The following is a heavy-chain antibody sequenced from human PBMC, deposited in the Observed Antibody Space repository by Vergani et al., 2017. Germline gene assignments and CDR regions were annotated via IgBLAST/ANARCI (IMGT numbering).Heavy chain of an antibody. CDR1: GGTFSSYA. CDR3: ARWRIAVAGFRGDYYYGMDV. Sequence: QVQLVQSGAEVKKPGSSVKVSCKASGGTFSSYAISWVRQAPGQGLEWMGGIIPIFGTANYAQKFQGRVTITADESTSTAYMELRSLRSDDTAVYYCARWRIAVAGFRGDYYYGMDVWGQGTTVTVSS. CDR2: IIPIFGTA. D-gene: IGHD6-19*01. V-gene: IGHV1-69*01. J-gene: IGHJ6*02.